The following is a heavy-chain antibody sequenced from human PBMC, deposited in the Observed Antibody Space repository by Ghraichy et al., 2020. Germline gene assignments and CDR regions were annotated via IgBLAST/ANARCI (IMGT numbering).Heavy chain of an antibody. CDR3: ARRSYFDY. CDR2: ISTSGSTV. J-gene: IGHJ4*02. Sequence: GESLNISCGTSGFTFSSYSMNWVRQAPGKGLEWVSSISTSGSTVYYADSVKGRFTIFRDNAKNSVYLQMNSLRDEDTAVYYCARRSYFDYWGQGTLVTVSS. CDR1: GFTFSSYS. V-gene: IGHV3-48*02.